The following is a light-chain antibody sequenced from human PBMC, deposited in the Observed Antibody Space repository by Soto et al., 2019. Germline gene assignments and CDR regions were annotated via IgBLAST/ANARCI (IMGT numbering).Light chain of an antibody. Sequence: DIQMTQSPSTLSASVGDRVTITCRASQSISSWFAWYQQKPGKAPKLLIYDASSLESGVPSRFSGSGSGTEFTLTISSLQPDDFATYYCQQDNSYSTFGQGTKVEIK. V-gene: IGKV1-5*01. J-gene: IGKJ1*01. CDR1: QSISSW. CDR2: DAS. CDR3: QQDNSYST.